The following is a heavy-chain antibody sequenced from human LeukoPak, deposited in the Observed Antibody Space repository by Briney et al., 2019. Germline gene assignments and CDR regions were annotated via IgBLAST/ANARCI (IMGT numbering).Heavy chain of an antibody. Sequence: PGGSLRLSCAASGFTFSDYYMSWIRQAPGKGLEWVSYISRSSDIIHYADSVKGRFTISRDNAKNSLYLQMNSLRAEDTAVYYCARCHEKGSGSYYGGVWGQGTLVTVSS. CDR1: GFTFSDYY. CDR2: ISRSSDII. CDR3: ARCHEKGSGSYYGGV. D-gene: IGHD3-10*01. V-gene: IGHV3-11*01. J-gene: IGHJ4*02.